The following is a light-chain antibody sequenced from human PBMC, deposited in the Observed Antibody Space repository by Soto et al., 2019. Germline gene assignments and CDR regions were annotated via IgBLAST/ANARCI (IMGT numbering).Light chain of an antibody. CDR1: QDINIY. CDR2: AAS. J-gene: IGKJ4*01. V-gene: IGKV1-27*01. Sequence: DIQMTQSPSSLSASVGDRVTITCRAGQDINIYLTWYQQKPGKVPKLLISAASTLQSGVPSRFIGSGSRTDFTLTISSLQTEDVATYYCQTYDGAPLTFGGGTKVEIK. CDR3: QTYDGAPLT.